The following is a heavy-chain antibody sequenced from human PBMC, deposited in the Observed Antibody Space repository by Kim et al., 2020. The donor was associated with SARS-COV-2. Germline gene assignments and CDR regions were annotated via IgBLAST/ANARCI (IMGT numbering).Heavy chain of an antibody. Sequence: ASVKVSCKTSGHSFTRDDIHWVRQAPGQGLEWMGCIDCGNGNTIYSQKFQGRVTFTTDTSASTAYMELSSLRSEDSAVYYCLGGIYFDYWSQGTLVTVYS. CDR1: GHSFTRDD. V-gene: IGHV1-3*01. D-gene: IGHD3-10*01. CDR3: LGGIYFDY. CDR2: IDCGNGNT. J-gene: IGHJ4*02.